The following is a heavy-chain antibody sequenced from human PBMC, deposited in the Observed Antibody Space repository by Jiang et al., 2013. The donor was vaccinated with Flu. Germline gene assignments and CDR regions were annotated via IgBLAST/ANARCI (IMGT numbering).Heavy chain of an antibody. J-gene: IGHJ6*04. CDR2: INPNSGGT. CDR1: TGYY. V-gene: IGHV1-2*04. D-gene: IGHD3-10*01. Sequence: TGYYMHWVRQAPGQGLEWMGWINPNSGGTNYAQKFQGWVTMTRDTSISTAYMELSRLRSDDTAVYYCARAASSITMVRGVEIYYYYGMDVWGKGTTVTVSS. CDR3: ARAASSITMVRGVEIYYYYGMDV.